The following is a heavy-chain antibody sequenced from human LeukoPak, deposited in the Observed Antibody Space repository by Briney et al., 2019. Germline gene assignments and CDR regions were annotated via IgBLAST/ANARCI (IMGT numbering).Heavy chain of an antibody. CDR1: GFTFSSYS. Sequence: GGSLRLSCAASGFTFSSYSMNWVRQAPGKGLEWVSSISSSSSYIYYAESVKGRFTISRDNAKNSLYLQMNSLRAEDTAVYYCARDANAIGRPWYFDLWGRGTLVTVSS. J-gene: IGHJ2*01. CDR2: ISSSSSYI. V-gene: IGHV3-21*01. CDR3: ARDANAIGRPWYFDL.